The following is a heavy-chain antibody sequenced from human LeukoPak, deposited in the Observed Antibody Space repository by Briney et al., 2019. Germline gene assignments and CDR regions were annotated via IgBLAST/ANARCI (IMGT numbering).Heavy chain of an antibody. CDR3: AEDYRGSGSSFDY. V-gene: IGHV3-23*01. J-gene: IGHJ4*02. Sequence: PGGSLRLSCAASGFTFSSYAMSWVRQAPGKGLEWVSAISGSGGSTYYADSMKGRFTISRDNSKNTLYLQMNSLRAEDTAVYYCAEDYRGSGSSFDYWGQGTLVTVSS. CDR2: ISGSGGST. D-gene: IGHD3-22*01. CDR1: GFTFSSYA.